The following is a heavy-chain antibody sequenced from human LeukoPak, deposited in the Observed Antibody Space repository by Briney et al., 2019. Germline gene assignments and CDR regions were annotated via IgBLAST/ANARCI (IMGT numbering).Heavy chain of an antibody. J-gene: IGHJ4*02. Sequence: GGSLRLSCAAPGFTFSSYAMHWVRQAPGKGLEWVAVISYDGSNKYYADSVKGRFTISRDNSKNTLYLQMNSLRAEDTAVYYCALGDYYGFWGQGTLVTVSS. D-gene: IGHD3-10*01. V-gene: IGHV3-30-3*01. CDR2: ISYDGSNK. CDR1: GFTFSSYA. CDR3: ALGDYYGF.